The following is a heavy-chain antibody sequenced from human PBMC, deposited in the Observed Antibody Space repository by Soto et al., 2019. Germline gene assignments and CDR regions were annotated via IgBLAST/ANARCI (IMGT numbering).Heavy chain of an antibody. J-gene: IGHJ5*01. V-gene: IGHV4-39*01. CDR2: IYYSGTT. CDR3: ARGRYCLTGRCFPNWFDS. Sequence: SETLSLTCTVSGGSISSSIYYWVWIRQPPGKVLEWIGTIYYSGTTNYNPSLKSRVTISVDTSQNQFSLTVTSVTAADTAVYFCARGRYCLTGRCFPNWFDSWGQGTLVTVSS. D-gene: IGHD2-15*01. CDR1: GGSISSSIYY.